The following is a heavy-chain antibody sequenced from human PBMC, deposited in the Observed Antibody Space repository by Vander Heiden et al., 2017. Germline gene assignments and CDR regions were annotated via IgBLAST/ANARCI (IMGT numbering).Heavy chain of an antibody. J-gene: IGHJ3*02. Sequence: QITLKESGPTLVKTTQTLTLTCTFSGFSLTTSGVGVGWVRQPPGKALEWLALIYWDDDKRYSPSLKSRLTITKDTSENQVVLTMTNMDPVDTATYYCAHFLNDFWSSYYAFDMWGPGTMVTVS. CDR2: IYWDDDK. CDR1: GFSLTTSGVG. D-gene: IGHD3-3*01. V-gene: IGHV2-5*02. CDR3: AHFLNDFWSSYYAFDM.